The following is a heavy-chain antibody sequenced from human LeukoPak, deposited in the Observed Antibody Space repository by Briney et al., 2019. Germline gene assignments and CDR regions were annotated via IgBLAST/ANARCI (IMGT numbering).Heavy chain of an antibody. CDR2: IYSGGST. D-gene: IGHD6-19*01. V-gene: IGHV3-53*01. CDR3: ARGAIIAVAGPIDY. Sequence: GGSLRLSCAASGFTVSSNYMSWVRQAPGKGLEWVSVIYSGGSTYYADSVKGRFTISRDTSKNTLYLQMNGLRAEDTAVYYCARGAIIAVAGPIDYWGQGTLVTVSS. J-gene: IGHJ4*02. CDR1: GFTVSSNY.